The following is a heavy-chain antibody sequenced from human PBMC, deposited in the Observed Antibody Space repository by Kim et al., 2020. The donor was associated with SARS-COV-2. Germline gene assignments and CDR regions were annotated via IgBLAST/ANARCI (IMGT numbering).Heavy chain of an antibody. J-gene: IGHJ6*02. Sequence: SVKVSCKASGGTFSSYAISWVRQAPGQGLEWMGGIIPIFGTANYAQKFQGRVTITADESTSTAYMELSSLRSEDTAVYYCALGILDGDYYYYGMDVWGQGTTVTVSS. V-gene: IGHV1-69*13. CDR2: IIPIFGTA. CDR1: GGTFSSYA. D-gene: IGHD6-13*01. CDR3: ALGILDGDYYYYGMDV.